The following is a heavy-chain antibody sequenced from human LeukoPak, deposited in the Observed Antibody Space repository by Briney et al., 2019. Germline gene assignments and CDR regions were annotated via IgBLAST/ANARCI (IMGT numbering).Heavy chain of an antibody. V-gene: IGHV4-59*01. D-gene: IGHD5-18*01. CDR3: AGGTYSYGYDY. CDR1: GGSISSYY. CDR2: IYYSGRT. Sequence: SETLSLTCTVSGGSISSYYWSWIRQPPGKGLEWIGYIYYSGRTKYNPSLKSRVTISVDTSKNHLSLRLTSVAAADTAVYYCAGGTYSYGYDYWGQGTLVTVSS. J-gene: IGHJ4*02.